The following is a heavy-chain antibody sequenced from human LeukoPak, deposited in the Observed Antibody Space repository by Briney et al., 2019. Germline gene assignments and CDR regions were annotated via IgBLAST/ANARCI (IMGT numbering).Heavy chain of an antibody. V-gene: IGHV1-69*05. D-gene: IGHD6-13*01. CDR1: GGTFSSYA. CDR3: ARGQQQLVLGAFDI. CDR2: IIPIFGTA. Sequence: SVKVSCKASGGTFSSYAISWVRQAPGQGLEWMGGIIPIFGTANYAQKVQGRVTITTDESTSTAYMELSSLRSEDTAVYYCARGQQQLVLGAFDIWGQGTMVTVSS. J-gene: IGHJ3*02.